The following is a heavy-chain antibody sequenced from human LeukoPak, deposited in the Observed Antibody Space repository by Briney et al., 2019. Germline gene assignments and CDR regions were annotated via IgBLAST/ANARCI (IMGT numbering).Heavy chain of an antibody. D-gene: IGHD3-10*01. CDR3: AKSSGSYVDYLDY. CDR1: GFTLSSYA. Sequence: GGSLRLSCAASGFTLSSYAMSWVRQAPGKGLEWVSGISGGGGGTTYYADSVKGRFTISRDNSKNTLYLQMNILRAEDTAAYYCAKSSGSYVDYLDYWGQGTLVTVSS. CDR2: ISGGGGGTT. V-gene: IGHV3-23*01. J-gene: IGHJ4*02.